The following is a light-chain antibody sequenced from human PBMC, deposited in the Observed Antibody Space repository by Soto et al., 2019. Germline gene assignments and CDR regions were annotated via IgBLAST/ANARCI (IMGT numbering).Light chain of an antibody. CDR1: QSVDSSY. Sequence: SPGTLSLSPGERATLSCRASQSVDSSYLAWYQQKPGQAPRLLIYDASARATGIPDRFSGSGSGTDFTLTISRLEPEDFAVYYCQQYCSSPIAFGQGTRLETK. J-gene: IGKJ5*01. CDR2: DAS. CDR3: QQYCSSPIA. V-gene: IGKV3-20*01.